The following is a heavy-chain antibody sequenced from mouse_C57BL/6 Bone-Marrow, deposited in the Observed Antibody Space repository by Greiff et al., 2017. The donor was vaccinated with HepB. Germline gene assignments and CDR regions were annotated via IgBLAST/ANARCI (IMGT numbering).Heavy chain of an antibody. V-gene: IGHV3-6*01. Sequence: EVQLVESGPGLVKPSQSLSLTCSVTGYSITSGYYWNWIRQFPGNKLEWMGYISYDGSNNYNPSLKNRISITRDTSKNQFFLKLNSVTTEDTATYYCARDGDYESYFDYWGQGTTLTVSS. CDR3: ARDGDYESYFDY. CDR1: GYSITSGYY. CDR2: ISYDGSN. J-gene: IGHJ2*01. D-gene: IGHD2-4*01.